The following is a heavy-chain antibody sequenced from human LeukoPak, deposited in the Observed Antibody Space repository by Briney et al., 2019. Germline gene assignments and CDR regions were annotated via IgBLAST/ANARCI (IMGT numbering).Heavy chain of an antibody. CDR2: IYSSGST. V-gene: IGHV4-4*07. J-gene: IGHJ6*03. CDR3: ARGVDTAMVTYYYYYMDV. D-gene: IGHD5-18*01. CDR1: GGSISSYY. Sequence: SETLSLTCTVSGGSISSYYWSWIRQPAGKGLEWIGRIYSSGSTNYNPSLKSRVTMSVDTSKNQLSLRLTSVTAADTAVYYCARGVDTAMVTYYYYYMDVWGKGTTVTISS.